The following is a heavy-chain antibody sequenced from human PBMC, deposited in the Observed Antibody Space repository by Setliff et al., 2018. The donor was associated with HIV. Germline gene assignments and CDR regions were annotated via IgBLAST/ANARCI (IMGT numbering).Heavy chain of an antibody. D-gene: IGHD6-19*01. CDR3: ARCGFIAVAGTHYYYYMDV. CDR2: INWNSDDI. V-gene: IGHV3-9*01. J-gene: IGHJ6*03. CDR1: GFTFGDYA. Sequence: GGSLRLSCAASGFTFGDYAMHWVRQVPGKGLEWVSGINWNSDDIGYADSVKGRFTISRDNAKNSLYLQMNSLRAEYTDLYYCARCGFIAVAGTHYYYYMDVWGKGTTVTVSS.